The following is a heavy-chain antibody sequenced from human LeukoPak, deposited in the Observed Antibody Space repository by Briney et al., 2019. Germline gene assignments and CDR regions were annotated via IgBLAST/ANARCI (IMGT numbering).Heavy chain of an antibody. V-gene: IGHV3-53*01. CDR1: GFIVSGNY. J-gene: IGHJ4*02. CDR2: IYSGDST. D-gene: IGHD1-26*01. CDR3: ARESGGSYFRY. Sequence: GGSLRLSCAASGFIVSGNYMSWARQAPGKGLEWVSVIYSGDSTYYADSVKGRFTISRDNSKNTLYLQMNSLRVEDTAVYYCARESGGSYFRYWGQGTLVIVSS.